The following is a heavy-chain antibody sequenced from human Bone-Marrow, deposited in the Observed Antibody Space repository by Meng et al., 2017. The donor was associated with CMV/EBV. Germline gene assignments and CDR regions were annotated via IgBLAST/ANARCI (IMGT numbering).Heavy chain of an antibody. J-gene: IGHJ4*02. V-gene: IGHV3-30*03. CDR1: GFTFSNAW. Sequence: SLKISCAASGFTFSNAWMSWVRQAPGKGLEWVAVISYDGSNKYYADSVKGRFTISRDNSKNTLYLQMNSLRAEDTAVYYCARGPYQLLYYYFDYWGQGTLVTVSS. CDR2: ISYDGSNK. CDR3: ARGPYQLLYYYFDY. D-gene: IGHD2-2*02.